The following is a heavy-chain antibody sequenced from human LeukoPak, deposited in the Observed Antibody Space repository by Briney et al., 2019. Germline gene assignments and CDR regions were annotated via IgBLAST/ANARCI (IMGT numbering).Heavy chain of an antibody. Sequence: GGSLRLSCAASGFTFSSYAMSWVRQAPGKGLEWVSAISGSGGSTYYADSVKGRFTISRDNSKNTLYLQMNSLRAEDTAVYYCAKDGTGTMIVVVIHPAEYFQHWGQGTLVTVSS. J-gene: IGHJ1*01. CDR1: GFTFSSYA. CDR2: ISGSGGST. D-gene: IGHD3-22*01. V-gene: IGHV3-23*01. CDR3: AKDGTGTMIVVVIHPAEYFQH.